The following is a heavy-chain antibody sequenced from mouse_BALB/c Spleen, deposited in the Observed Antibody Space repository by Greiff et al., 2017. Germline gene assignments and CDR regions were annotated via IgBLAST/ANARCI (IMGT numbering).Heavy chain of an antibody. Sequence: EVKVVESGGGLVKPGGSLKLSCAASGFTFSSYTMSWVRQTPEKRLEWVATISSGGSYTYYPDSVKGRFTISRDNAKNTLYLQMSSLKSEDTAMYYCTSDYDAESWFAYWGQGTLVTVSA. CDR2: ISSGGSYT. D-gene: IGHD2-12*01. V-gene: IGHV5-6-4*01. CDR3: TSDYDAESWFAY. CDR1: GFTFSSYT. J-gene: IGHJ3*01.